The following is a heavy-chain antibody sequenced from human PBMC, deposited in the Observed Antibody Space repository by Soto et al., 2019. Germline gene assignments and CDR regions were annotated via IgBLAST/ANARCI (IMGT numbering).Heavy chain of an antibody. CDR2: IDYRGST. CDR3: ARLLTPYDVPGPNWRGP. Sequence: PSETLSLTCNVSGGTINQGGHYWGWIHQPPGRGLEWIGGIDYRGSTVFNPSLRSRITMSIDTSKNFFSLKLTSMSAADTALYYCARLLTPYDVPGPNWRGPWGQGTQVTVSS. CDR1: GGTINQGGHY. V-gene: IGHV4-39*02. J-gene: IGHJ5*02. D-gene: IGHD5-12*01.